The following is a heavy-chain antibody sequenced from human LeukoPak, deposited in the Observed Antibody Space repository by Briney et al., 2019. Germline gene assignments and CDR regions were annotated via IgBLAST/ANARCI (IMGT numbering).Heavy chain of an antibody. CDR1: GGTFSSYA. D-gene: IGHD1-26*01. CDR2: IIPIFGTA. CDR3: ARDRQLKIESGSFTPLGY. Sequence: GASVKVSCKASGGTFSSYAISWVRQAPGQGLEWMGGIIPIFGTANYAQKFQGRVTITTDESTSTAYMELSSLRSEDTAVYYCARDRQLKIESGSFTPLGYWGQGTLVTVSS. V-gene: IGHV1-69*05. J-gene: IGHJ4*02.